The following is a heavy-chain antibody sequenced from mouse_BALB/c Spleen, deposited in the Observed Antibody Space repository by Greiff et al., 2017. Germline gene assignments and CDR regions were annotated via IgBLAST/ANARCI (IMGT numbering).Heavy chain of an antibody. V-gene: IGHV1S137*01. CDR2: ISTYYGDA. CDR1: GYTFTDYA. D-gene: IGHD5-5*01. J-gene: IGHJ4*01. CDR3: ARSGTTHSMDY. Sequence: QVQLQQSGAELVRPGVSVKISCKGSGYTFTDYAMHWVKQSHAKSLEWIGVISTYYGDASYNQKFKGKATMTVDKSSSTAYMELARLTSEDSAIYYCARSGTTHSMDYWGQGTSVTVSS.